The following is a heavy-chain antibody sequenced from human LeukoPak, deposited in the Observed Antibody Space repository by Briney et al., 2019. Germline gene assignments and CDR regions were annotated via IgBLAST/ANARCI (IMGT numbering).Heavy chain of an antibody. CDR2: IYDRGST. CDR1: GGSFCGYY. V-gene: IGHV4-59*01. Sequence: PSETLSLTCAGYGGSFCGYYWSWIRQPPGKGLEWIGDIYDRGSTNYSPSLKSRVTISVDSSKNHFSLKLSSVTAADTAVYYCACLTTADAFDIWGPGTMVTVSS. D-gene: IGHD3-22*01. J-gene: IGHJ3*02. CDR3: ACLTTADAFDI.